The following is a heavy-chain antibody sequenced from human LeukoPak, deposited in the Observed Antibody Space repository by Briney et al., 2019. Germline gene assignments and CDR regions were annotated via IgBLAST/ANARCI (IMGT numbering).Heavy chain of an antibody. CDR2: IYYSGST. V-gene: IGHV4-39*01. Sequence: SETLSLTCTVSGGSISSSSYYWGWIRQPPGKGLEWIGSIYYSGSTYYSPSLKGRVTILVDTSKNQFSLKLSSVTAADTAVYYCARQDVARGYYYGSGSTLNWFDPWGQGTLVTVSS. CDR1: GGSISSSSYY. D-gene: IGHD3-10*01. CDR3: ARQDVARGYYYGSGSTLNWFDP. J-gene: IGHJ5*02.